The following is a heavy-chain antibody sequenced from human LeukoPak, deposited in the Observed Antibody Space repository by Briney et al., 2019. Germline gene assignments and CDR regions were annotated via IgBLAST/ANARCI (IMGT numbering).Heavy chain of an antibody. CDR3: ARDPYSGSYGDYYYYFMDV. CDR1: GFTFSSYS. V-gene: IGHV3-48*01. CDR2: ISSSSSTI. J-gene: IGHJ6*03. D-gene: IGHD1-26*01. Sequence: AGGSLRLSCAASGFTFSSYSMNWVRQAPGKGLEWVSYISSSSSTIYYADSMKGRFTISRDNAKNSLYLQMNSLRADDTAVYYCARDPYSGSYGDYYYYFMDVWGKGTTVTISS.